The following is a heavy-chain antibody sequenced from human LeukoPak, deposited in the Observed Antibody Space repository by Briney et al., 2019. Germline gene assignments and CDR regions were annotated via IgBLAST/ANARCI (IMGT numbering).Heavy chain of an antibody. Sequence: GGSLRLSCAASGLTFSSYSMNWVRQAPGKGLEWVSSISSSSSYIYYADSVKGRFTISRDNAKNSLYLQMNSLRAEDTAVYYCARGLNWNYGWFDPWGQGTLVTVSS. CDR1: GLTFSSYS. CDR2: ISSSSSYI. V-gene: IGHV3-21*01. D-gene: IGHD1-7*01. J-gene: IGHJ5*02. CDR3: ARGLNWNYGWFDP.